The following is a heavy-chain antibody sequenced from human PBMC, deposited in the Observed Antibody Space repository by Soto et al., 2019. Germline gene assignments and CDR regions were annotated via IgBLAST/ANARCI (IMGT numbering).Heavy chain of an antibody. CDR2: IYYSGDT. CDR1: GGSISNSNYY. V-gene: IGHV4-39*01. CDR3: ARQRRFDDTSGDPWG. Sequence: SETLSLTCTVNGGSISNSNYYWGWIRQPPGKGLEWIGNIYYSGDTYYNPSLKTRVTISVDTSKDQFSLKLRSVTAADTAVYYCARQRRFDDTSGDPWGRGQGALVTVSS. D-gene: IGHD3-22*01. J-gene: IGHJ4*02.